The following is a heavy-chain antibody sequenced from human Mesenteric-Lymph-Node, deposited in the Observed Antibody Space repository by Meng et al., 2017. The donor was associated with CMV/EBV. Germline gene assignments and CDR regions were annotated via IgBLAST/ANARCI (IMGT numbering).Heavy chain of an antibody. CDR3: ARGNQVLYDDAFDI. CDR1: GFTVSNNY. CDR2: IYSDGST. D-gene: IGHD2-2*02. V-gene: IGHV3-66*02. Sequence: ETLSLTCAASGFTVSNNYMSWVRQAPGKGLEWVSVIYSDGSTHNADSVKGRFSISRDNSENTLYLQMNSLRAEDTAVYYCARGNQVLYDDAFDIWGQGTMVTVSS. J-gene: IGHJ3*02.